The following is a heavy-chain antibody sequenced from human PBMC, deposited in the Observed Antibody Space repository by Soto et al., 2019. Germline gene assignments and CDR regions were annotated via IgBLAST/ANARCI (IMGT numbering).Heavy chain of an antibody. D-gene: IGHD6-19*01. CDR3: AKDIRGWYHSELDY. J-gene: IGHJ4*02. CDR2: ISYDGSNK. CDR1: GFTFSSYG. Sequence: PGGSLRLSCAASGFTFSSYGMHWVRQAPGKGLEWVAVISYDGSNKYYADSVKGRFTISRDNSKNTLYLQMNSLRAEDTAVYYCAKDIRGWYHSELDYWGQGTLVTVSS. V-gene: IGHV3-30*18.